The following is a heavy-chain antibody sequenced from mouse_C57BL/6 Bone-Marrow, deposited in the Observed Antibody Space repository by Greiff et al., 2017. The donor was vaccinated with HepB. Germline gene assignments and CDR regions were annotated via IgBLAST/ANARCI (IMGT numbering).Heavy chain of an antibody. CDR3: AIDYTSYYYAMDY. Sequence: QVQLQQPGAELVKPGASVELSCKASGYTFTSYWMHWVKQRPGQGLEWIGMIHPNSGSTNYNEKFKSKATLTVDKSSSTAYMQLSSLTSEDSAVYYCAIDYTSYYYAMDYWGQGTSVTVSS. J-gene: IGHJ4*01. CDR1: GYTFTSYW. D-gene: IGHD2-12*01. CDR2: IHPNSGST. V-gene: IGHV1-64*01.